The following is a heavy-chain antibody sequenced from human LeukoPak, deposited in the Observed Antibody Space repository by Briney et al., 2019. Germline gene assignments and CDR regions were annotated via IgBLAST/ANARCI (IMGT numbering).Heavy chain of an antibody. Sequence: GGSLRLSCAASGFTFSSYAMSWVRQAPGKGLEWVSAISGSGSSTYYADSVKGRFTISRDNSKNTLYLQMNSLRAEDTAVYYCAKDRFEVRGFDYWGQGTLVTVSS. J-gene: IGHJ4*02. D-gene: IGHD3-10*01. CDR2: ISGSGSST. CDR3: AKDRFEVRGFDY. V-gene: IGHV3-23*01. CDR1: GFTFSSYA.